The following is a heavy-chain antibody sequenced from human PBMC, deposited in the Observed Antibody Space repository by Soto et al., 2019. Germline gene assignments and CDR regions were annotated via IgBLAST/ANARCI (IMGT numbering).Heavy chain of an antibody. CDR1: GFTFSSYG. CDR3: AKGSGSYYYGMDV. J-gene: IGHJ6*02. Sequence: QVQLVESGGGVVQPGRSLRLSCAASGFTFSSYGMHWVRQAPGKGLEWVAVISYDGSNKYYADSVKGRFTISRDNSKNTLYLQMNSLRAEDTAVYYCAKGSGSYYYGMDVWGQGTTVTVSS. D-gene: IGHD1-26*01. V-gene: IGHV3-30*18. CDR2: ISYDGSNK.